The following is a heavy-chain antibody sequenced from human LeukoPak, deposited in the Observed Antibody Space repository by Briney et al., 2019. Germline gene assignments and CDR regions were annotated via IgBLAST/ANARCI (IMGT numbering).Heavy chain of an antibody. V-gene: IGHV4-39*07. J-gene: IGHJ5*02. CDR1: GGSISSSSYY. CDR3: AGHSSGWYFGEFTVNLNWFDP. D-gene: IGHD6-19*01. Sequence: NTSETLSLTCTVSGGSISSSSYYWGWIRQPPGKGLEWIGSIYYSGSTYYNPSLKSRVTISVDTSKNQSSLKLSSVTAADTAVYYCAGHSSGWYFGEFTVNLNWFDPWGQGTLVTVSS. CDR2: IYYSGST.